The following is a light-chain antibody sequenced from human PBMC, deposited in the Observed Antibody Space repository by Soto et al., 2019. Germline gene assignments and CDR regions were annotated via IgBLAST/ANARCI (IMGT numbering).Light chain of an antibody. V-gene: IGKV1-5*03. CDR2: KAS. CDR3: QQLNSYPLT. Sequence: DVKITQSPSTLSGSVGDRVTITCRASQTISSWLAWYQQKPGKAPKLLIYKASTLKSGVPSRFSGSGSGTDFTLTINSLQPEDFATYYCQQLNSYPLTFGGGTKVDIK. CDR1: QTISSW. J-gene: IGKJ4*01.